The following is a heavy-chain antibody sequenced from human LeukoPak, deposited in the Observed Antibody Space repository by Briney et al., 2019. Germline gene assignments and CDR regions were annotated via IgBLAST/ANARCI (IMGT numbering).Heavy chain of an antibody. V-gene: IGHV3-74*03. Sequence: GVSQRLSCEGSGFTFSTSWMHWVRHAPGKGLVGVSRIDREGCRITYADSVKGRFTNSRDNAKNTVYLQMSGVRAEDTAVYYCARSVEGYCRGGSCYSYSYYMDVWGKGTTVTVSS. CDR3: ARSVEGYCRGGSCYSYSYYMDV. CDR2: IDREGCRI. D-gene: IGHD2-15*01. J-gene: IGHJ6*03. CDR1: GFTFSTSW.